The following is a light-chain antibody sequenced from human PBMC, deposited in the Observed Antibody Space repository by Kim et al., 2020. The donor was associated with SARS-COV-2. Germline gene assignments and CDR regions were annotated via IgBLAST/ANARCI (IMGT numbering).Light chain of an antibody. CDR1: QDISNY. CDR3: QQYDNLPYT. J-gene: IGKJ2*01. Sequence: DIQMTQSPSSLSASVGDRVTITCQASQDISNYLNWYQQKPGKAPKFLIHDATTLETGVPSRFSGSGSGTDFTFTISSLQSEDIATYYCQQYDNLPYTFGQGPNLEL. CDR2: DAT. V-gene: IGKV1-33*01.